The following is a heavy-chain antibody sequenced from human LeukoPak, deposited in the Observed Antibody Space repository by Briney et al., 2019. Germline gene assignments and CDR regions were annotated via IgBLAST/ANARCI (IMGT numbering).Heavy chain of an antibody. Sequence: SETLSLTCTVSSGSINGYYRSWIRQPPGKGLEWIGYVYFSGSTKYNPSLESRVTISLDTSKNQFSLKLSSVTAADTAVYYCARSIAVAGTGIDYWGQGTLVTVSS. CDR2: VYFSGST. J-gene: IGHJ4*02. V-gene: IGHV4-59*01. CDR3: ARSIAVAGTGIDY. CDR1: SGSINGYY. D-gene: IGHD6-19*01.